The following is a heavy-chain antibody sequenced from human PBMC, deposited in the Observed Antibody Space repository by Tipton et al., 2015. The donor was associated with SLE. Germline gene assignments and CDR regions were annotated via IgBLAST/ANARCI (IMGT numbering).Heavy chain of an antibody. CDR1: GSSSSSGYF. J-gene: IGHJ4*02. CDR2: IYHSGST. CDR3: ASTKDYYDILTGYYHLLDY. Sequence: TLSLTCTVSGSSSSSGYFWGWIRQPPGKGLELIGTIYHSGSTYYNPSLKSRVTISVDTSKNHFSLKLSSVTAADTAVYYCASTKDYYDILTGYYHLLDYWGQGTLVTVSS. V-gene: IGHV4-38-2*02. D-gene: IGHD3-9*01.